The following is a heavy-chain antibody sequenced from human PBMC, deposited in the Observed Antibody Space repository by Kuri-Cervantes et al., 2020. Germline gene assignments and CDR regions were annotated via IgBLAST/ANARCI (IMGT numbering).Heavy chain of an antibody. V-gene: IGHV3-7*01. CDR3: ARDISPRGVMAY. CDR1: GFTFSNYW. D-gene: IGHD3-10*01. CDR2: KKPDGSEK. Sequence: LSLTCAASGFTFSNYWLTWVRQAPGKGLEWVANKKPDGSEKYSVDSVKGRFTISRDNAKNSLYLQMNSLRAEDTAVYYCARDISPRGVMAYWGQGTLVTVSS. J-gene: IGHJ4*02.